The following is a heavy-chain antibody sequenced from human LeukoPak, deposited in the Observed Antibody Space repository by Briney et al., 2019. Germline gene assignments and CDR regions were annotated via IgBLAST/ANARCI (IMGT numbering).Heavy chain of an antibody. D-gene: IGHD3-10*01. V-gene: IGHV3-23*01. J-gene: IGHJ4*02. Sequence: GGSLRLSCAASGFTFSSYAMSWVRQAPGKGLEWVSAISGSGGSTYYADSVKGRFTISRDNSKNTLYLQMNSLRAEDTAVCYCAKAGYGSGSYYTLSRFDYWGQGTLVTVSS. CDR1: GFTFSSYA. CDR2: ISGSGGST. CDR3: AKAGYGSGSYYTLSRFDY.